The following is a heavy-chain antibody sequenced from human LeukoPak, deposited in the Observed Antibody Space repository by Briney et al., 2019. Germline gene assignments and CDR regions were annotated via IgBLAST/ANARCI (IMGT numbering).Heavy chain of an antibody. CDR1: GFTFSSFA. CDR2: MSSDGRKE. D-gene: IGHD2-2*01. CDR3: AREEYYHLNTGSHDAFDL. V-gene: IGHV3-30*01. Sequence: PGGSLRLSCAASGFTFSSFAMHWVRQAPGKGLEWVAVMSSDGRKENYADSVKGRFTISRDNSKSTLFLQMTSLRPEDTAVYYCAREEYYHLNTGSHDAFDLWGQGTMVTVSS. J-gene: IGHJ3*01.